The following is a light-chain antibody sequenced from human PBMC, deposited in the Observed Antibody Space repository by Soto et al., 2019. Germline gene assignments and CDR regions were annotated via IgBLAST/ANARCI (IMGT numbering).Light chain of an antibody. CDR1: QSISSS. Sequence: IQLTQSPSTLSASVGERFTIACRASQSISSSLAWYQQKPRKAPNLLIYKASSLQTGVPSRFSGSGSGTEFTLTISSLQPDDFATYYCQQYNQYPYTFGQGTKLEIK. CDR2: KAS. J-gene: IGKJ2*01. CDR3: QQYNQYPYT. V-gene: IGKV1-5*03.